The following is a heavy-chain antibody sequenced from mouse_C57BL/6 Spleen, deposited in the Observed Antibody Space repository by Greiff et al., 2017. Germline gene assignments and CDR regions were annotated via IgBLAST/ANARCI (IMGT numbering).Heavy chain of an antibody. Sequence: VQLQQSGAELVRPGSSVKLSCKASGYTFTSYWMHWVKQRPIQGLEWIGNIDPSDSETHYNQKFKDKATLTLDKSSSTAYMQLSSLTSEDSAVYYCAREDYYGSSYRYFDVWGTGTTVTVSS. D-gene: IGHD1-1*01. CDR3: AREDYYGSSYRYFDV. V-gene: IGHV1-52*01. J-gene: IGHJ1*03. CDR2: IDPSDSET. CDR1: GYTFTSYW.